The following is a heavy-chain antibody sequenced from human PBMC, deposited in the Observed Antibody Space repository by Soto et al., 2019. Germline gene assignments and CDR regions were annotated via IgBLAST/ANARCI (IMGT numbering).Heavy chain of an antibody. J-gene: IGHJ5*02. D-gene: IGHD6-13*01. CDR2: INSDGSTT. Sequence: PGGSLRLSCAASGFTFSRFWMHWVRQVPGKGLVWVSRINSDGSTTSYADSVKGRFTISRDNAKNTVYLQMNSLRAEDTAVYYCKIMATAGPFDPWGQGTLVTVSS. CDR1: GFTFSRFW. CDR3: KIMATAGPFDP. V-gene: IGHV3-74*01.